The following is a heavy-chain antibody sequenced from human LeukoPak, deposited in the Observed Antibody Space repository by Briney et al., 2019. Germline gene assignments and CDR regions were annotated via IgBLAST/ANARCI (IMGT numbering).Heavy chain of an antibody. Sequence: PSETLSLTCTVSGGSISSSSYYWGWIRQPPGKGLEWIGEINHSGSTNYNPSLKSRVTISVDTSKNQFSLKLSSVTAADTAVYYCARWGAQWEAFDIWGQGTMVTVSS. CDR1: GGSISSSSYY. J-gene: IGHJ3*02. D-gene: IGHD1-26*01. CDR3: ARWGAQWEAFDI. V-gene: IGHV4-39*07. CDR2: INHSGST.